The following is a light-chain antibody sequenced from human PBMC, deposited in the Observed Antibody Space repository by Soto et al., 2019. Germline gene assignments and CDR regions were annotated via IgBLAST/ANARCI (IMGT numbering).Light chain of an antibody. CDR3: QQLNGYLELT. J-gene: IGKJ4*01. V-gene: IGKV1-9*01. Sequence: DIQLTQSPSFLSASVGDRVTFTCRASQGISTYLAWYQQKLGKAPKLLIYDASTLQSGVPSRFSGSRSGTEFTLTISSLQPEDFATYYCQQLNGYLELTFGGGTKVDIK. CDR1: QGISTY. CDR2: DAS.